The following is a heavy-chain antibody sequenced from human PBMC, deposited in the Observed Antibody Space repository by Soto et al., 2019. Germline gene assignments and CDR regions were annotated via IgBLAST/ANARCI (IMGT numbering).Heavy chain of an antibody. Sequence: EVQLLESGGGLVQPGGSLRISCAASGFTFSTYAMSWVRQAPGKGLEWVSAISGSGGGTYYADSVKGRFTISRDNSKNTLYLQMNSLRAEDTAVYYCAKGITGTTLEYFDYWGQGTLVTVSS. V-gene: IGHV3-23*01. CDR3: AKGITGTTLEYFDY. D-gene: IGHD1-20*01. CDR1: GFTFSTYA. J-gene: IGHJ4*02. CDR2: ISGSGGGT.